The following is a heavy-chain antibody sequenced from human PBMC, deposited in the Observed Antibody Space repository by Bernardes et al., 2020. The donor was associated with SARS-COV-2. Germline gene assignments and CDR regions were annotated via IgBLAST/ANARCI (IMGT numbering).Heavy chain of an antibody. CDR3: ARHRYNWDDGEDDAFDI. CDR1: GGSISNYY. CDR2: ISYSGRT. J-gene: IGHJ4*02. V-gene: IGHV4-59*08. D-gene: IGHD1-20*01. Sequence: SETLSLTCIISGGSISNYYWSWIRQPPGKGLEWIGYISYSGRTHYSPSLKSRVAISVDTSKSQFSLRLGSVTATDTAVYYCARHRYNWDDGEDDAFDIWGQGTLVTVSS.